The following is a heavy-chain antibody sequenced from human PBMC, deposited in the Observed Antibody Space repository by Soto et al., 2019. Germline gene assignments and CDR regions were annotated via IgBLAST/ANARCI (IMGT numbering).Heavy chain of an antibody. CDR3: ASRYCPSSSCIWIGNY. D-gene: IGHD2-2*01. CDR1: GGAISSSGYY. CDR2: IYNNGNT. Sequence: QLQLQESGPGLVKSSETLSLTCTVSGGAISSSGYYWGWIRQPPGKGLEWIGSIYNNGNTYHSPSLKSRVTISSDTSNNQFSLKVCSVTAADTAMYYCASRYCPSSSCIWIGNYWGQGTLVTVSS. V-gene: IGHV4-39*01. J-gene: IGHJ4*02.